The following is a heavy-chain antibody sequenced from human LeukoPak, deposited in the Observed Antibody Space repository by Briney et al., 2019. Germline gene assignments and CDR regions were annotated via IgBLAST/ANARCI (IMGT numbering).Heavy chain of an antibody. D-gene: IGHD2-2*01. CDR1: GYTLTELS. J-gene: IGHJ4*02. CDR3: ATGDSTSSIFDY. V-gene: IGHV1-24*01. CDR2: FDPEDGET. Sequence: ASVKVSCKVSGYTLTELSMHWVRQAPGKGLEWMGGFDPEDGETIYAQKFQGRVTMTEDTSTDTAYMKLSSLRSEDTAVYYCATGDSTSSIFDYWGQGTLVTVSS.